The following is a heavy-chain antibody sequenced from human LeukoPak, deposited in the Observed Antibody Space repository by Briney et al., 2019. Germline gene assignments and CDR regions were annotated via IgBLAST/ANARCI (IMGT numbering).Heavy chain of an antibody. V-gene: IGHV1-69*06. CDR1: GGTFSSYA. CDR2: IIPIFGTA. Sequence: ASVKVSCKTSGGTFSSYAISWVRQAPGQGLEWMGRIIPIFGTANYAQKFQGRVTITADKSTSTAYMELSSLRSEDTAVYYCASGGGYYYDSSGYWFDYWGQGTLVTVSS. J-gene: IGHJ4*02. CDR3: ASGGGYYYDSSGYWFDY. D-gene: IGHD3-22*01.